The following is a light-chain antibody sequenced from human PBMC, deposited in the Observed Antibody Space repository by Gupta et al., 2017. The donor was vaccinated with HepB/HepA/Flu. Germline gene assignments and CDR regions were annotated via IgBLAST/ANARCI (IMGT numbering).Light chain of an antibody. CDR1: QNIDTF. CDR2: KAS. Sequence: DIQMTQSPSTLSASVEDTVTITCRASQNIDTFLAWYQQKPGKAPNLLIYKASTLESGVPSRFSGSGSGTEFTLTISSLQPDDFATYYCQQSKSYWTFGPGTRVEVK. V-gene: IGKV1-5*03. J-gene: IGKJ1*01. CDR3: QQSKSYWT.